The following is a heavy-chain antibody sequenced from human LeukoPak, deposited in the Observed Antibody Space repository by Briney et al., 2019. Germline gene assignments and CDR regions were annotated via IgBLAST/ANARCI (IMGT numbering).Heavy chain of an antibody. CDR3: ASSAAGTYYYYGMDV. CDR1: GYTFTGYY. Sequence: ASVKVSCKASGYTFTGYYMHWVRQAPGQGLEWMGWINPNSGGTNYAQKFQGWVTMTRDTSISTAYMELSRLRSDDTAVYYCASSAAGTYYYYGMDVWAKGPRSPSP. CDR2: INPNSGGT. J-gene: IGHJ6*02. D-gene: IGHD6-13*01. V-gene: IGHV1-2*04.